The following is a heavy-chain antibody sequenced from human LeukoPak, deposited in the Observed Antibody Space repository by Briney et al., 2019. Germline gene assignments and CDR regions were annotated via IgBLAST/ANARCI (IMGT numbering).Heavy chain of an antibody. CDR3: AKYTGDYYDSSGYQYYFDY. V-gene: IGHV3-30*02. CDR2: IRYDGISK. D-gene: IGHD3-22*01. Sequence: GGSLRLSCAASGIVFSAYGMHWVRQAPGKGLEWVAFIRYDGISKYYADSVKGRFTISRDNSKNTLHLQMNSLRAEDTAVYYCAKYTGDYYDSSGYQYYFDYWGQGTLVTVSS. CDR1: GIVFSAYG. J-gene: IGHJ4*02.